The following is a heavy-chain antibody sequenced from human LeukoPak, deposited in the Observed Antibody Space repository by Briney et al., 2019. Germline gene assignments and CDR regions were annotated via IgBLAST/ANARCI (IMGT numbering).Heavy chain of an antibody. D-gene: IGHD3-10*01. CDR3: ARGRTMYFGELLPLN. J-gene: IGHJ4*02. CDR1: GFTFDDYA. V-gene: IGHV3-43*02. CDR2: ISGDGDST. Sequence: GRSLRLSCAASGFTFDDYAMHWVRQAPGKGLEWVSLISGDGDSTYYAPSVRGRFTISRDNSKDSLYLQMTSLRTEDTAFYYCARGRTMYFGELLPLNWGQGTLVTVSS.